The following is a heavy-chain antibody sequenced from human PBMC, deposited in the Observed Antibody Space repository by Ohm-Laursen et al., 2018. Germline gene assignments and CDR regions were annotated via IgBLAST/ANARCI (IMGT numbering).Heavy chain of an antibody. CDR3: ARGDTYGFDY. Sequence: ASVKVSCKASGYTFDSFGITWVRQAPGQGLEWMGWISPYSGQTKYALKLQGRVTMTTDTSTSTAYMDVRSLRSDDTAVYYCARGDTYGFDYWGQGTLVTVSS. D-gene: IGHD3-10*01. J-gene: IGHJ4*02. V-gene: IGHV1-18*01. CDR1: GYTFDSFG. CDR2: ISPYSGQT.